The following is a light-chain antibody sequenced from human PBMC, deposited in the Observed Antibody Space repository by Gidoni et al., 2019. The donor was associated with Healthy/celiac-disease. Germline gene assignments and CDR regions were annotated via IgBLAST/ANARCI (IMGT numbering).Light chain of an antibody. CDR2: AAS. V-gene: IGKV1-39*01. Sequence: DIQMTQSPSSLSASVGDRVTITCRASQSISSYLNWYQLKPGKAPKLLIYAASSLQSGVPSRFSGSGSGTDFTLTISILQPEDFATYYCQQSYSTPRTFGQGTRLEIK. J-gene: IGKJ5*01. CDR1: QSISSY. CDR3: QQSYSTPRT.